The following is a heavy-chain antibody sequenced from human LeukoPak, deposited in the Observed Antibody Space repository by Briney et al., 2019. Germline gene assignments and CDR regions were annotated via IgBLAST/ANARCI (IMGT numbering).Heavy chain of an antibody. CDR1: GGSISSYY. D-gene: IGHD3-22*01. Sequence: SETLSLTCTVSGGSISSYYWSWIRQPPGKGLEWIGYIYYSGSTNYSPSLKSRVTISVDTSKNQFSLKLSSVTAADTAVYYCARGAYYYDSSGYYYGRYFDLWGRGTLVTVSS. CDR2: IYYSGST. V-gene: IGHV4-59*01. CDR3: ARGAYYYDSSGYYYGRYFDL. J-gene: IGHJ2*01.